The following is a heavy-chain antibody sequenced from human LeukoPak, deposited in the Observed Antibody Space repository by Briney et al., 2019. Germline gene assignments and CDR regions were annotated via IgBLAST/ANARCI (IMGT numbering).Heavy chain of an antibody. CDR3: AKEIQLWLEGAGY. CDR2: ISGSGGST. V-gene: IGHV3-23*01. J-gene: IGHJ4*02. CDR1: GFTFSSYA. D-gene: IGHD5-18*01. Sequence: QPGGSLRLSCAAFGFTFSSYAMSWVRQAPGKGLEWVSGISGSGGSTYYADSVKGRFTISRDNSKNTLYLQLNSLRVEDTAVYYCAKEIQLWLEGAGYCGQGTLVTVSS.